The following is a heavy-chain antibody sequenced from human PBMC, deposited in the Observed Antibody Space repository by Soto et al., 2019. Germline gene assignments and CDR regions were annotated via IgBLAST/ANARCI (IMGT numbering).Heavy chain of an antibody. J-gene: IGHJ3*02. CDR3: ARDHCSGGSCSPYAPHHAFDI. D-gene: IGHD2-15*01. Sequence: ASGKVSCKASGYTFTSYGISWVRQAPGQGLEWMGWISAYNGNTNYAQKLQGRVTMTTDTSTSTAYMELRSLRSDDTAVYYCARDHCSGGSCSPYAPHHAFDIWGQGTMVTVSS. CDR1: GYTFTSYG. V-gene: IGHV1-18*01. CDR2: ISAYNGNT.